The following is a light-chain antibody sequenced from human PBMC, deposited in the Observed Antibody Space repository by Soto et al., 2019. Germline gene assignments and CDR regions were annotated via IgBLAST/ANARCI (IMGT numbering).Light chain of an antibody. CDR3: QSYDSSLIRF. CDR1: GSNIGAGYD. J-gene: IGLJ1*01. V-gene: IGLV1-40*01. CDR2: GDN. Sequence: QSVLAQPPSVSGAPGQRITISWTGSGSNIGAGYDVHWYRQLPGTAPKLLLYGDNNRPSGVPDRFSGSKSGTSASLAITGLQAEDEADYYCQSYDSSLIRFFGTGTKVTVL.